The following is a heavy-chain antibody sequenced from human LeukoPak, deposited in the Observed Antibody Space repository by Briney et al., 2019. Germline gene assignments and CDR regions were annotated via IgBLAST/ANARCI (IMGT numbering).Heavy chain of an antibody. CDR2: ISGSGGST. Sequence: PGGSLRLARAGSALTFGTYAMGWVRHAPGKCLGWVSAISGSGGSTYYADSVKCRFTISRDNSKTTLYLQISSLRVEVTAVYYCARPPYGRDVYHYFDYWGQGTPVTVSS. D-gene: IGHD5-24*01. CDR3: ARPPYGRDVYHYFDY. V-gene: IGHV3-23*01. J-gene: IGHJ4*02. CDR1: ALTFGTYA.